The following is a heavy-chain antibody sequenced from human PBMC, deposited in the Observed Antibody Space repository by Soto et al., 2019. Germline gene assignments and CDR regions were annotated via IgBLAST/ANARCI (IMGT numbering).Heavy chain of an antibody. CDR2: ISDTGSSH. J-gene: IGHJ4*02. D-gene: IGHD2-2*01. CDR3: AKDRGGDCPDNSCYFGADY. V-gene: IGHV3-30*18. Sequence: GGSLRLSCVGSGFTFSSYGMHWVRQAPGKGLECVAVISDTGSSHYYAASVEGRFTISRENSKNTLSLHMDRLRAEDTAVYYCAKDRGGDCPDNSCYFGADYWGQGTPVTVS. CDR1: GFTFSSYG.